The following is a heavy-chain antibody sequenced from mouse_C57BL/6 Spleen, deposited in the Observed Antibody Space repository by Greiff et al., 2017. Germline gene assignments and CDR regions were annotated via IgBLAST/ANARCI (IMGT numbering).Heavy chain of an antibody. CDR2: IHPNSGST. V-gene: IGHV1-64*01. CDR3: ARTQYYGSSRWYFDV. D-gene: IGHD1-1*01. Sequence: VQLQQPGAELVKPGASVKLSCKASGYTFTSYWMHWVKQRPGQGLEWIGMIHPNSGSTNYNEKFKSKATLTVDKSSSTAYMQLSSLTSEDSAVYYCARTQYYGSSRWYFDVWGTGTTVTVSS. CDR1: GYTFTSYW. J-gene: IGHJ1*03.